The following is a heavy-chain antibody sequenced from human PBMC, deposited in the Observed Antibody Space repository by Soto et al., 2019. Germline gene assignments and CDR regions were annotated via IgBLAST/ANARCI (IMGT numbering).Heavy chain of an antibody. J-gene: IGHJ4*02. D-gene: IGHD6-19*01. CDR1: GFTFSSYG. CDR2: IWYDASNK. CDR3: ARDCAGYSSGLYQRGGFDY. Sequence: QVQLVESGGGVVQPGRSLRLSCAASGFTFSSYGMHWVRQAPGKGLEWVAVIWYDASNKYYADSVKGRFTISRDNSKNTLYLQMNSLRAEETAVYYCARDCAGYSSGLYQRGGFDYWGQGTLVTVSS. V-gene: IGHV3-33*01.